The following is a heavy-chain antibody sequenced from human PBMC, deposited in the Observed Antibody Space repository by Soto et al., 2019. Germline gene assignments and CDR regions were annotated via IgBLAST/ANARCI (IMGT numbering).Heavy chain of an antibody. Sequence: SETLSLTCTVSGGSISSSSYYWGWIRQPPGKGLEWIGSIYYSGSTYYNPSLKSRVTISVDTSKNQFSLKLSSVTAADTAVYYCARTNGSGSYYLPIDYWGQGTLVTVSS. CDR3: ARTNGSGSYYLPIDY. J-gene: IGHJ4*02. V-gene: IGHV4-39*01. D-gene: IGHD3-10*01. CDR1: GGSISSSSYY. CDR2: IYYSGST.